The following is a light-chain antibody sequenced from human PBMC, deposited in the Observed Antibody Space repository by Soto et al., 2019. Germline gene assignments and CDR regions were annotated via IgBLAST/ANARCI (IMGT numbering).Light chain of an antibody. V-gene: IGKV3-20*01. CDR1: QIFSSDY. CDR2: GAS. Sequence: VLTQSPGTLSLSPGERATLSCRASQIFSSDYLAWYQQKPGQAPRLLIYGASTRATHIPDRFSGSGSGTDFTLTISRLEPEDSDVYLCQPYGDSTSSFGQGAK. CDR3: QPYGDSTSS. J-gene: IGKJ2*03.